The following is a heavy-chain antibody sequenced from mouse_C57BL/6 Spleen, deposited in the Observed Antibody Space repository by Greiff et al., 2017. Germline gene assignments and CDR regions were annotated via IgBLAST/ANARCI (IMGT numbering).Heavy chain of an antibody. V-gene: IGHV5-4*01. J-gene: IGHJ4*01. CDR1: GFTFSSYA. CDR3: ARDRGWLLRDYYAMDY. D-gene: IGHD2-3*01. CDR2: ISDGGSYT. Sequence: EVQRVESGGGLVKPGGSLKLSCAASGFTFSSYAMSWVRQTPEKRLEWVATISDGGSYTYYPDNVKGRFTISRDNAKNNLYLQMSHLKSEDTAMYYCARDRGWLLRDYYAMDYWGQGTSVTVSS.